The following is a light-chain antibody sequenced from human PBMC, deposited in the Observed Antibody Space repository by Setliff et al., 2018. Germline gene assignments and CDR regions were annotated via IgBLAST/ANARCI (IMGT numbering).Light chain of an antibody. CDR2: GNM. Sequence: QSVLTQPPSVSGAPGQRVTIPCTGSGSNIGAGSDVHWYQFLPGTAPKLLIYGNMNRPSGVPDRFSGSKSATSASLAISGLQAEDEADYYCQSYDISLSGYVVGTGTKVTVL. V-gene: IGLV1-40*01. J-gene: IGLJ1*01. CDR3: QSYDISLSGYV. CDR1: GSNIGAGSD.